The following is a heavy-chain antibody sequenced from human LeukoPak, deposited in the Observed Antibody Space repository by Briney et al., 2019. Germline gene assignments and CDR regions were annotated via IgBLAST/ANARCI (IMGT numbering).Heavy chain of an antibody. V-gene: IGHV5-51*01. CDR2: IYPGDSDT. CDR1: GYSFTSCW. J-gene: IGHJ4*02. CDR3: ATDYYDSGSHFDY. Sequence: GESLKISCKGSGYSFTSCWVGWVRQMPGKGLEYMGIIYPGDSDTRYSPPFQGQVTISVDQSISTAYLQWSSLRASDTAMYYCATDYYDSGSHFDYWGQGTLVTVPS. D-gene: IGHD3-22*01.